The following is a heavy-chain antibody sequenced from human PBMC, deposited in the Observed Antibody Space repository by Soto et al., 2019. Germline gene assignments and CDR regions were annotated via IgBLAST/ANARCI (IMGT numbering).Heavy chain of an antibody. J-gene: IGHJ4*02. Sequence: ASVKVSCKASGYTFTSYAMHWVRQAPGQRLEWMGWINAGNGNTKYSQKFQGRVTITRDTSASTAYMELSSLRSEDTAVYYCARDYYDSSGYWDYYFDYWGQGTLVTVS. V-gene: IGHV1-3*01. CDR2: INAGNGNT. CDR3: ARDYYDSSGYWDYYFDY. CDR1: GYTFTSYA. D-gene: IGHD3-22*01.